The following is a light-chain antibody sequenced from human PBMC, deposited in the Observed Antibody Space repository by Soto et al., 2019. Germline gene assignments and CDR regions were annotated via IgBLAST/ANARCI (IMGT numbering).Light chain of an antibody. CDR1: QSVSSSY. J-gene: IGKJ2*02. CDR2: GAS. Sequence: EIVLTQSPGTLSLSPGERATLSCRARQSVSSSYLAWYQQKPGQAPRLLIYGASSRATGIPDRFIDSGSGTDFTLTISKLEPEDCAVYYCQQYGSSPSTFGQGTKLEIK. V-gene: IGKV3-20*01. CDR3: QQYGSSPST.